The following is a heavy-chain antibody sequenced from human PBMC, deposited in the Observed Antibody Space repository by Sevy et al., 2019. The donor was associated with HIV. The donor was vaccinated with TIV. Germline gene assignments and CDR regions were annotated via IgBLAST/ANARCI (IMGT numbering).Heavy chain of an antibody. V-gene: IGHV3-30-3*01. CDR1: GFTFSSYT. CDR3: ARVYGSGRGPFDY. Sequence: GGSLRLSCAASGFTFSSYTMHWVRQAPGKGLEWVAVISYDGNNKYYEDSVKGRFTISRDNSKNTLYLQMNSLRAEDTAVYYCARVYGSGRGPFDYWGQGTLVTVSS. J-gene: IGHJ4*02. CDR2: ISYDGNNK. D-gene: IGHD3-10*01.